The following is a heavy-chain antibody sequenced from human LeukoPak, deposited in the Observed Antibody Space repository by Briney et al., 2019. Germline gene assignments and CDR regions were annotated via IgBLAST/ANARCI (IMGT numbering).Heavy chain of an antibody. CDR2: IYSGGST. Sequence: AGGSLRLSCAASGFTVSSNYMSWVRQAPGKGLEWVSVIYSGGSTYYADSVKGRFTISRDNSKNMLYLEVISLTADDTAVYYCAKDDAWLRFGEWSQGTLVTVSS. CDR1: GFTVSSNY. CDR3: AKDDAWLRFGE. V-gene: IGHV3-53*01. D-gene: IGHD3-10*01. J-gene: IGHJ4*02.